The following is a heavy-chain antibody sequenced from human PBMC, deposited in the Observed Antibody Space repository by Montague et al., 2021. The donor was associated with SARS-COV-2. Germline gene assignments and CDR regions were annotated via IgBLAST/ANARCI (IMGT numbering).Heavy chain of an antibody. CDR2: IYHSGST. V-gene: IGHV4-38-2*02. J-gene: IGHJ4*02. Sequence: SETLSLTCTVSGYSISSGYYWGWLRQPPGKGLEWIGSIYHSGSTYYNPSLKSRVTISVDTSKNQFSLKLSSVTAADTAVYYCARDVRYYDFWSGRAQTSPVYWGQGTLVTVSS. D-gene: IGHD3-3*01. CDR3: ARDVRYYDFWSGRAQTSPVY. CDR1: GYSISSGYY.